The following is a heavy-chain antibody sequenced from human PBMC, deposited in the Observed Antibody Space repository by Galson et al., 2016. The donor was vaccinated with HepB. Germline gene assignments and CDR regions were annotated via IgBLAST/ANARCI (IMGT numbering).Heavy chain of an antibody. J-gene: IGHJ3*02. CDR1: GGTFSNFA. CDR3: AIATGGSSRFLEWSSLLDALDI. CDR2: IIPMVGPA. Sequence: SVKVSCKASGGTFSNFAISWVRQDPGQGLEWMGGIIPMVGPANYARKFQVKVTITADDSTPTAYMELSSLRSEDTAVYYCAIATGGSSRFLEWSSLLDALDIWGQGIMVTVSS. V-gene: IGHV1-69*13. D-gene: IGHD3-3*01.